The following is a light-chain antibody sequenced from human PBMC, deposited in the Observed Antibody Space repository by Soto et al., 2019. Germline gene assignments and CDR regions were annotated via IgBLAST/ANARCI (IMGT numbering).Light chain of an antibody. CDR3: QQYNSYWT. V-gene: IGKV1-5*01. CDR1: QSISLS. Sequence: DIRMTQSPSTLSAFVGDRVTITCRASQSISLSLAWYQQKPGKAPDLLISDASNLERGVPSRFSGSGSGTEFTLIISSLQPDDFATYYCQQYNSYWTFGPGTKVEIK. J-gene: IGKJ1*01. CDR2: DAS.